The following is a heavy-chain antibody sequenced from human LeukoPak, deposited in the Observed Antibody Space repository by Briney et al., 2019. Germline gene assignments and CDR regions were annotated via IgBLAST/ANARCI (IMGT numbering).Heavy chain of an antibody. CDR1: GFTFSSYS. CDR3: ARVWSPPYTSSWPYYFDQ. D-gene: IGHD6-13*01. Sequence: GGSLRLSCAASGFTFSSYSMNWVRQAPGKGLEWVSSISSSSSYIYYADSLKGRFTISRDNAKNSLYLQMNSLRAEDTAVYYCARVWSPPYTSSWPYYFDQWGQGTLSPSPQ. V-gene: IGHV3-21*06. CDR2: ISSSSSYI. J-gene: IGHJ4*02.